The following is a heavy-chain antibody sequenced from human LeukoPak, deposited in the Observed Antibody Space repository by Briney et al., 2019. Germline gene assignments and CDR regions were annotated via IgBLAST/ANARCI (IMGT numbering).Heavy chain of an antibody. V-gene: IGHV3-30-3*01. J-gene: IGHJ2*01. CDR2: ISYDGSNK. CDR1: GFTFSSYA. Sequence: PGGSLRLSCAASGFTFSSYAMHWVRQAPGKGLEWVAVISYDGSNKYYADSVKGRFTISRDNSKNTLYLQMNSLRAEDTAVYYCAKDLFLWYFDLWGRGTLVTVSS. CDR3: AKDLFLWYFDL. D-gene: IGHD2-21*01.